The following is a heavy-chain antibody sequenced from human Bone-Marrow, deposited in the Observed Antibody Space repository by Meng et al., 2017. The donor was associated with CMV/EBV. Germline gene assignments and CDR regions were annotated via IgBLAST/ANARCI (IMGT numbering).Heavy chain of an antibody. V-gene: IGHV3-20*04. CDR2: INWQGDRT. CDR1: GFNFDDYG. CDR3: ARDRHSNNWYTIDY. Sequence: GESLKISCTASGFNFDDYGMSWVRQVPGKGLEWVAGINWQGDRTDYADSVKGRFTISRDNAKNSLYLQMNSLRAEDTAVYYCARDRHSNNWYTIDYWGQGTLVTVSS. J-gene: IGHJ4*02. D-gene: IGHD6-13*01.